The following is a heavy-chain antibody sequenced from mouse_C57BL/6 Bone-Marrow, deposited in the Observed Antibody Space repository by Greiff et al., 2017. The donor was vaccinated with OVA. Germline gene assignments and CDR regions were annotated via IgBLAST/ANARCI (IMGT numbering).Heavy chain of an antibody. D-gene: IGHD1-1*01. CDR3: AREVYYGSSNWYFDV. Sequence: EVKVVESGGGLVQSGRSLRLSCATSGFTFSDFYMEWVRQAPGKGLEWIAASRNKANDYTTEYSASVKGRFIVSRDTSQSILYLQMNALRAEDTAIYYCAREVYYGSSNWYFDVWGTGTTVTVSS. J-gene: IGHJ1*03. V-gene: IGHV7-1*01. CDR1: GFTFSDFY. CDR2: SRNKANDYTT.